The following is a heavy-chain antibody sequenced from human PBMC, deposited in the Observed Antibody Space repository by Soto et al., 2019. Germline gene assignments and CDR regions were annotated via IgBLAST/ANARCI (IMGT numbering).Heavy chain of an antibody. D-gene: IGHD3-9*01. CDR2: IYYSGSI. J-gene: IGHJ6*03. CDR1: GDSISSGGYY. Sequence: QVQLQESGPGLVKPSQTLSLTCTVSGDSISSGGYYWSWIRQHPGKGLEWIGYIYYSGSIYYNPSLKSRVTISVDTSKNQFSLKLSSVTAADTAVYYCAREWHDILTDYYYYYMDVWGKGTTVTVSS. V-gene: IGHV4-31*03. CDR3: AREWHDILTDYYYYYMDV.